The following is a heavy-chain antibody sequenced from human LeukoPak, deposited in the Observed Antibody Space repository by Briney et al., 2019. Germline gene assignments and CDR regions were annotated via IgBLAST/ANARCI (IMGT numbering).Heavy chain of an antibody. CDR2: IYGSGST. Sequence: GSLRLSCAASGFTFSSYNMDWVRQAPGKGLEWVGYIYGSGSTNYSPSLKSRVTISVDMSKNQFSLKLSSVTAAETAVYYCARSPSSSPYFDYWGQGTLVTVSS. CDR3: ARSPSSSPYFDY. CDR1: GFTFSSYN. V-gene: IGHV4-59*01. D-gene: IGHD6-6*01. J-gene: IGHJ4*02.